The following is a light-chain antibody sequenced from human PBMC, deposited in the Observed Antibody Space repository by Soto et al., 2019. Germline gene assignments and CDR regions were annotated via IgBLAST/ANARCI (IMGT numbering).Light chain of an antibody. J-gene: IGKJ1*01. V-gene: IGKV4-1*01. CDR2: WAS. CDR3: QQYYITPRT. CDR1: QSVLYRANNKNY. Sequence: DIVMTQSPDSLAVSLGERATINCKSSQSVLYRANNKNYLAWYQHKPGQAPKLIISWASTRESGVPERFSGSGSGTYFSLTISSLQAEDVAFYYCQQYYITPRTFGQGTKVEI.